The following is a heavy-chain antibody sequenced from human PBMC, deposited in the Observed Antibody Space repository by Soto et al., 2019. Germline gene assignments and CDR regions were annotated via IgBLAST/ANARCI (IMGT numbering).Heavy chain of an antibody. D-gene: IGHD4-17*01. CDR2: ISLSGSTI. Sequence: GGSMRLSCAPSGFAFSNYEMTWVRQAPGKGLEWVSYISLSGSTIYYADSVKGRFTISRDDAKYSLYLQMDSLRADDTAVYYCAKPATVTTPFYYHGTDVWGQGTTVTVSS. J-gene: IGHJ6*02. CDR3: AKPATVTTPFYYHGTDV. V-gene: IGHV3-48*03. CDR1: GFAFSNYE.